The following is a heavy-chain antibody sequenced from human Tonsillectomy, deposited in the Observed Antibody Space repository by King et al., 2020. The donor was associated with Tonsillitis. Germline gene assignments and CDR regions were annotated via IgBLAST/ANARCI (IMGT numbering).Heavy chain of an antibody. CDR2: ISSSSSYI. CDR1: GFSFISYT. V-gene: IGHV3-21*01. D-gene: IGHD6-13*01. J-gene: IGHJ6*02. Sequence: VQLVESGGGLVKPGGSLRLSCAASGFSFISYTMNWVRQAPGKGLEWVSSISSSSSYISYPDSVKGRFTISRDNAKNSLYLQMNSLRAEDTAVYYCASIAAAHYYFYYGMDVWGQGTTVTVSS. CDR3: ASIAAAHYYFYYGMDV.